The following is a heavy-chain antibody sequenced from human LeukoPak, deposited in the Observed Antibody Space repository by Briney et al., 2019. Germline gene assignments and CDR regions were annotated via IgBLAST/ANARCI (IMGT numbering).Heavy chain of an antibody. V-gene: IGHV3-72*01. D-gene: IGHD3-10*01. CDR3: ARVNGVYWYFDL. Sequence: PGGSLRLSCAASGFTLSDHYIDWVRQAPGKGLEWVGRSRNGANAYTTDYAASVKGRFTISRDDSKNSLYLQMNGLKTEDTAVYYCARVNGVYWYFDLWGRGTLVTVSS. CDR1: GFTLSDHY. J-gene: IGHJ2*01. CDR2: SRNGANAYTT.